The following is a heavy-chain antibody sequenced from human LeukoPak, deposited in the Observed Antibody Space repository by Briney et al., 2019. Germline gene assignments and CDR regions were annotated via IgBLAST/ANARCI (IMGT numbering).Heavy chain of an antibody. CDR2: IKPDGSLI. Sequence: GGSLRLSCAASGFTFSSYWMTWVRQGPGKGLEWVANIKPDGSLIYYVDSVKGRFTISRDNAKNSLYLQMNSLRAEDTAVYYCARGTLQTYYYGMDVWGQGTTVTVSS. J-gene: IGHJ6*02. CDR1: GFTFSSYW. CDR3: ARGTLQTYYYGMDV. V-gene: IGHV3-7*01. D-gene: IGHD4-11*01.